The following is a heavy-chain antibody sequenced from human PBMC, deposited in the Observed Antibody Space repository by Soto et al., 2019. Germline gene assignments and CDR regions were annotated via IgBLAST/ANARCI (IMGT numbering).Heavy chain of an antibody. CDR3: ARVDDYGDYRTFDY. Sequence: SETLSLTCAVYGGSFSGYYWTWIRQPPGTGLEWIGEINHSGSTNYNPSLKSRVTISVDTSKNQFSLKLTSVTAADTAVYYCARVDDYGDYRTFDYWGQGTLVTVSS. CDR1: GGSFSGYY. CDR2: INHSGST. J-gene: IGHJ4*02. V-gene: IGHV4-34*01. D-gene: IGHD4-17*01.